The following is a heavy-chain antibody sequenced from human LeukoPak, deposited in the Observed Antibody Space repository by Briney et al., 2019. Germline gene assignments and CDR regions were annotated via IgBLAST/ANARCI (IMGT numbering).Heavy chain of an antibody. CDR3: ATQKGPRDITSLPLMDV. CDR1: GGSISSSNYY. J-gene: IGHJ6*02. Sequence: KTSETLSLTCSVSGGSISSSNYYWGWIRQPPGKGLGRIGRIFYIESTYYNPSLKSRVTISVDTSRNHFPLRLSSVPAADTAVYYCATQKGPRDITSLPLMDVWGPGTTVTVSS. CDR2: IFYIEST. V-gene: IGHV4-39*01. D-gene: IGHD2-15*01.